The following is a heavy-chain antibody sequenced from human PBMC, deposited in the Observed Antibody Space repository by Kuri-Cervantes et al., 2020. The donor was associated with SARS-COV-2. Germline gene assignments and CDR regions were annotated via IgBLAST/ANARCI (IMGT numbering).Heavy chain of an antibody. CDR2: IYYSGST. Sequence: SETLSLTCTVSGGSISSGGYYWSWIRQHPGKGLEWIGYIYYSGSTYYNPSLKSRVTISVDRSKNQFSLKLSSVTAADTAVYYCAGVNRYYDSSGLDYWGQGTLVTVSS. D-gene: IGHD3-22*01. CDR1: GGSISSGGYY. V-gene: IGHV4-31*09. CDR3: AGVNRYYDSSGLDY. J-gene: IGHJ4*02.